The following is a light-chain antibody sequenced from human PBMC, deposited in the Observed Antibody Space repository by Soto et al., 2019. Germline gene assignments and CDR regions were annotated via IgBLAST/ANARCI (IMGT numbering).Light chain of an antibody. CDR2: AAS. V-gene: IGKV3-20*01. CDR3: QHYRSSPRT. J-gene: IGKJ3*01. CDR1: KRVSSY. Sequence: EIVLTQSPGTLSLSPGERATLSCRSRKRVSSYLACYHQKPGQAPRLLIYAASSRATGIPDRFSGSGSGTDFYLSISRLEPEDFAVYYCQHYRSSPRTFGPGTEVDIK.